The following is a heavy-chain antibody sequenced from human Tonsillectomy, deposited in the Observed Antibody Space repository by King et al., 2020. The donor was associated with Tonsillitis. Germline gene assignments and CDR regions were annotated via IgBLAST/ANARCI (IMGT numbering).Heavy chain of an antibody. J-gene: IGHJ4*02. CDR2: MNPNSGNT. V-gene: IGHV1-8*01. D-gene: IGHD6-13*01. Sequence: QMQLVQSGAEVKKPGASVKVSCKAAGYTFTTAEIHWVRQAPGQGLEWMGWMNPNSGNTGYVQKFRGRVTMTRDPSITTAYMELSSLRSADTAVYYCARGSSRSFDLWGQGTLVTVS. CDR1: GYTFTTAE. CDR3: ARGSSRSFDL.